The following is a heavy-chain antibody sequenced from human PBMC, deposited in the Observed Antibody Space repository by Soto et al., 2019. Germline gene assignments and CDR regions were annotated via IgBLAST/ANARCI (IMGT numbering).Heavy chain of an antibody. CDR1: GFTLNMYS. J-gene: IGHJ4*02. Sequence: GGSLRLSCAASGFTLNMYSINWVRQAPGKGLEWVAFISYGGSNKLYADSVKGRFTISRDNSKNTLYLQMNSLRAEDTAVYYCAKDSRIVVVTAPYDYWGQGTLVTVSS. V-gene: IGHV3-30*18. CDR3: AKDSRIVVVTAPYDY. CDR2: ISYGGSNK. D-gene: IGHD2-21*02.